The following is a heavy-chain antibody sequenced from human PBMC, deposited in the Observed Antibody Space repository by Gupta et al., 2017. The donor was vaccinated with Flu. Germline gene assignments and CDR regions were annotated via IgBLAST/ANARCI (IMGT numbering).Heavy chain of an antibody. CDR3: AGRVMKLLWFGELLWFDP. D-gene: IGHD3-10*01. CDR2: INHSGST. V-gene: IGHV4-34*01. J-gene: IGHJ5*02. CDR1: GGSFSGYY. Sequence: QVQLQQWGAGLLKPSETLSLTCAVYGGSFSGYYWSWIRQPPGKGLEWIGEINHSGSTNYNPSLKSRVTISVDTSKNQFYLKLSSVTAADTAVYYCAGRVMKLLWFGELLWFDPWGQGTLVTVSS.